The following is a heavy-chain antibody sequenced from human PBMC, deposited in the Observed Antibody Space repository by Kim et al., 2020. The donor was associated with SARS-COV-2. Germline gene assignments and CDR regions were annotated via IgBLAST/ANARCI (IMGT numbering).Heavy chain of an antibody. D-gene: IGHD6-19*01. CDR3: ARDLLGAVAGTSDY. CDR2: VKQDGSEK. CDR1: GFTFSSYW. J-gene: IGHJ4*02. V-gene: IGHV3-7*01. Sequence: GGSLRLSCAASGFTFSSYWMSWVRQAPGKGLEWVANVKQDGSEKYYVDSVKGRFTISRDNAKNSLYLQTSSLRAEDTAVYYCARDLLGAVAGTSDYWGQGTLVTVSS.